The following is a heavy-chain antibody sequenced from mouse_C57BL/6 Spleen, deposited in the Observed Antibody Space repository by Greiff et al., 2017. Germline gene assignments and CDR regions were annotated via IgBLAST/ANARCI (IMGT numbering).Heavy chain of an antibody. V-gene: IGHV1-55*01. CDR2: IYPGSGST. CDR1: GYTFTSYW. Sequence: VQLQQPGAELVKPGASVKMSCKASGYTFTSYWITWVKQRPGQGLEWIGDIYPGSGSTNYNEKFKSKATLTVDTSSSTAYMQLSSLTSEDSAVYYCARSIYYYGSSYGGYFDVWGTGTTVTVSS. J-gene: IGHJ1*03. CDR3: ARSIYYYGSSYGGYFDV. D-gene: IGHD1-1*01.